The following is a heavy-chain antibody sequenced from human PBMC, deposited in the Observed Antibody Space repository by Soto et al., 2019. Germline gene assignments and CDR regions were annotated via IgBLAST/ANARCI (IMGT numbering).Heavy chain of an antibody. Sequence: QVQLQESGPGLVKPSETLSLTCTVSGVSISSYYWSWIRQPPGKGLEWIGSIYYSGTTNYNPSLKSRVTISVDTSKNQFSLKLSSVSAADTAVYYCARRYPHFDLWGRGTQVTVSS. V-gene: IGHV4-59*01. CDR2: IYYSGTT. CDR3: ARRYPHFDL. D-gene: IGHD2-15*01. J-gene: IGHJ2*01. CDR1: GVSISSYY.